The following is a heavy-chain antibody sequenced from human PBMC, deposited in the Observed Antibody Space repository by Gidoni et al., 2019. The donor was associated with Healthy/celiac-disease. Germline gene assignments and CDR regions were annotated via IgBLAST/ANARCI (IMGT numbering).Heavy chain of an antibody. CDR1: GYSFTSYW. V-gene: IGHV5-51*03. Sequence: EVQLVQSGAEVKKPGESLKISCKGSGYSFTSYWIGWVRQMPGKGLEWMGIIYPGDSDTRYSPSFQGQVTISADKSISTAYLQWSSLKASDTSMYYCARWEGDFWSGYVYYFDYWGQGTLVTVSS. CDR3: ARWEGDFWSGYVYYFDY. D-gene: IGHD3-3*01. J-gene: IGHJ4*02. CDR2: IYPGDSDT.